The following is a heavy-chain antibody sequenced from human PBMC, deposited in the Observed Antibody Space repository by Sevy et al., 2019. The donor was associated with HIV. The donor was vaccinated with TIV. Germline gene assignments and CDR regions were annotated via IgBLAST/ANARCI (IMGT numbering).Heavy chain of an antibody. CDR2: ITSNSGTI. V-gene: IGHV3-11*01. D-gene: IGHD3-3*01. Sequence: GGSLRLSCAASGFTLSDFYMGWIRQAPGKGLEWVSYITSNSGTIYYADSVKGRFAISRDNAKNSLFLQMNSLRAEDTAVYYCARSPITISLSDAFDIWGQGTMVTVSS. CDR3: ARSPITISLSDAFDI. CDR1: GFTLSDFY. J-gene: IGHJ3*02.